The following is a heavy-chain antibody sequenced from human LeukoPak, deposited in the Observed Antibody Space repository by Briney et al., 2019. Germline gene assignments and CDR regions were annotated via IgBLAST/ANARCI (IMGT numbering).Heavy chain of an antibody. V-gene: IGHV4-39*01. Sequence: SETLSLTCTVSGGSISSSNSYWGWIRQPPGKGLEWIGTMYYNGTTYLNPSLKSRVTLSVDTYRNQFALKLSSVTAADTAVYYCARHGSYGSGSYHYLDYWGQGTQVTVSS. D-gene: IGHD3-10*01. CDR1: GGSISSSNSY. CDR2: MYYNGTT. J-gene: IGHJ4*02. CDR3: ARHGSYGSGSYHYLDY.